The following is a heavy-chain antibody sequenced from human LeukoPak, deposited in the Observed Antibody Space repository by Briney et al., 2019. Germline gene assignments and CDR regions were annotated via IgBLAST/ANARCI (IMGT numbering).Heavy chain of an antibody. D-gene: IGHD6-6*01. J-gene: IGHJ4*02. V-gene: IGHV4-39*01. CDR3: ARHGYSSSSYFDY. CDR2: IYYSGST. CDR1: GGSISSSSYY. Sequence: SETLSLTCTVSGGSISSSSYYWGWIRQPPGKGLEWIGSIYYSGSTYYNPSLKSRVTISVDTSKNQFSLKLSSVTAADTAVYYCARHGYSSSSYFDYWGQGTLVTVSS.